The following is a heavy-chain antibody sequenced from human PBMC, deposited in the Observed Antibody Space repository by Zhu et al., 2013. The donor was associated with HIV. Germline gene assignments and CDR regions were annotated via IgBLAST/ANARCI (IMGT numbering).Heavy chain of an antibody. V-gene: IGHV3-20*01. D-gene: IGHD6-6*01. CDR1: GFTFDDYG. CDR2: INWNGGST. Sequence: EVQLVESGGVVVQPGGSLRLSCAASGFTFDDYGMSWVRQAPGKGLEWVSGINWNGGSTGYADSVKGRFTISRDNAKNSLYLQMNSLRAEDTALYHCARDVDSSSSANWFDPWGQGTLVTVSS. J-gene: IGHJ5*02. CDR3: ARDVDSSSSANWFDP.